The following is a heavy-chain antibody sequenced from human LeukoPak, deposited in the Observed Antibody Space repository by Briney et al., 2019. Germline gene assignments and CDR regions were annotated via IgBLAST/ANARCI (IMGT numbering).Heavy chain of an antibody. CDR3: ARVNWNPDY. CDR1: GYSISRGYH. J-gene: IGHJ4*02. V-gene: IGHV4-38-2*01. D-gene: IGHD1-1*01. CDR2: IHHSGST. Sequence: SETLSLTCAVSGYSISRGYHWGWIRQPPGKGLEWIGSIHHSGSTYYNSSLKSRVTISVDTSKNQFSLKVSSVPAADTAVYYCARVNWNPDYWGQGTLVTVSS.